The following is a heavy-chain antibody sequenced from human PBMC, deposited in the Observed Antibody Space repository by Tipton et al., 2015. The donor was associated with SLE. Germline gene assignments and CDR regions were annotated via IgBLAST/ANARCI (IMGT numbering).Heavy chain of an antibody. J-gene: IGHJ3*02. Sequence: TLSLTCTVSGGSISSGGYYWSWIRPHPGKGLEWIGYIYYSGTTYYNPSLKSRVTITTDASKNQFSLKVRSVTAADTAVYYCARDFRGAFDIWGQGTMVTVSS. V-gene: IGHV4-31*03. D-gene: IGHD5-24*01. CDR3: ARDFRGAFDI. CDR1: GGSISSGGYY. CDR2: IYYSGTT.